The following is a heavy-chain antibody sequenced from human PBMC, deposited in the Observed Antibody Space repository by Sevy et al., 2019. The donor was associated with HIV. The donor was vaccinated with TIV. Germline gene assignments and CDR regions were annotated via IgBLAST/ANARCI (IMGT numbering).Heavy chain of an antibody. Sequence: GGSLRLSCAASGFTFSSYAMHWVRQAPGKGLEWVAFISYDGNNQDYADSVKGRFTISRDNSKKRLYLQMNSLTTKDTAVYYCAKKGWDGYNIPIDYWGQGTLVTVSS. CDR1: GFTFSSYA. D-gene: IGHD5-12*01. J-gene: IGHJ4*02. CDR2: ISYDGNNQ. CDR3: AKKGWDGYNIPIDY. V-gene: IGHV3-30-3*02.